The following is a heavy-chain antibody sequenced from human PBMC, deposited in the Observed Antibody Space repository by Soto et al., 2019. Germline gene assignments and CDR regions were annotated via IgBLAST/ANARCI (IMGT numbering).Heavy chain of an antibody. CDR3: ARAGHTAVETASFDN. CDR1: GYTFNTYY. Sequence: QVQLVQSGAEVRKPGASVKVSCKPSGYTFNTYYLHWLRQAPGQALEWMGVIHPSGGGTTYAQKFLGRVTVTRDTSTTTVGMALSSLRSDDTAVYHCARAGHTAVETASFDNWGQGTLVTVYS. J-gene: IGHJ4*02. CDR2: IHPSGGGT. V-gene: IGHV1-46*02. D-gene: IGHD2-21*02.